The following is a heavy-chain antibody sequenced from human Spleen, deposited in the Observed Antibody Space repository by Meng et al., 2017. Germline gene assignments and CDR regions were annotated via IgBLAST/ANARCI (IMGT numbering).Heavy chain of an antibody. J-gene: IGHJ6*02. CDR3: ARFQETYYDFWSGYYNPYYYYYGMDV. D-gene: IGHD3-3*01. CDR1: GFTFSDYY. V-gene: IGHV3-11*01. Sequence: GGSLRLSCAASGFTFSDYYMSWIRQAPGKGLEWVSYISSSGSTIYYADSVKGRFTISRDNAKNSLYLQMNSLRAEDTAVYYCARFQETYYDFWSGYYNPYYYYYGMDVWGQGTTVTVSS. CDR2: ISSSGSTI.